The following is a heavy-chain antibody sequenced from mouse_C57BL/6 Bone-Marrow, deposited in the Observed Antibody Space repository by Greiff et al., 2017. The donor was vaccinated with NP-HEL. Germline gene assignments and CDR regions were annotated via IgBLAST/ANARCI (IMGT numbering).Heavy chain of an antibody. CDR3: APEDDGDTYAMDY. Sequence: VQLQQPGAELVKPGASVKLSCKASGYTFTSYWMHWVKQRPGQGLEWIGMIHPNSGSTNYNQKFKSKATLTVDKSSSTAYMQLSSLTSEDSAVYYCAPEDDGDTYAMDYWGQGTSVTVSS. CDR1: GYTFTSYW. CDR2: IHPNSGST. J-gene: IGHJ4*01. D-gene: IGHD2-13*01. V-gene: IGHV1-64*01.